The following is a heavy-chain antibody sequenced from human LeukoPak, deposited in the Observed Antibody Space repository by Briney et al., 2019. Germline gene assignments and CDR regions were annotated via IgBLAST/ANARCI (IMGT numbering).Heavy chain of an antibody. Sequence: PGRSLRLSCAASGFTFSSYAMHWVRQAPGKGLEWLAVISYDGSNKYYADSVKGRFTISRDNSKNTLYLQMNSLRAEDTAVYYCARDTTFLGYIDLWGRGTLVTVSS. D-gene: IGHD3-16*01. J-gene: IGHJ2*01. CDR1: GFTFSSYA. V-gene: IGHV3-30-3*01. CDR2: ISYDGSNK. CDR3: ARDTTFLGYIDL.